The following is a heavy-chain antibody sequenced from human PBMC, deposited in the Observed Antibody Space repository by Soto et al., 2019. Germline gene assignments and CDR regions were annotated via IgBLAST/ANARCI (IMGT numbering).Heavy chain of an antibody. V-gene: IGHV3-23*01. Sequence: EVQLLESGGGLVQPGGSLRLSCAASGFTFSSYAMSWVRQAPGKGLEWVSGISGSGDSTSYADSVKGRFTISRDNSKNTLYLQMNSLRAEDTAVYYCAKDPSYCSTTSCPPQGYYYYYMDVWGKGTTVTVSS. D-gene: IGHD2-2*01. CDR2: ISGSGDST. CDR1: GFTFSSYA. CDR3: AKDPSYCSTTSCPPQGYYYYYMDV. J-gene: IGHJ6*03.